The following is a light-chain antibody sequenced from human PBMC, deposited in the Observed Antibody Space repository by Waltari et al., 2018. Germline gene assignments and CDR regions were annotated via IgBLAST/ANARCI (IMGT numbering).Light chain of an antibody. CDR2: EGS. CDR1: SSDVGSYNL. Sequence: HSALTQPASVSGSPGQSITISCTGASSDVGSYNLVSWYQQYPGKAPKLIIYEGSKRPPGVSNRFSGSNAGNTGSLTISGLQVEDEADYYCCSFAGSNTYVLGTGTKVSVL. CDR3: CSFAGSNTYV. J-gene: IGLJ1*01. V-gene: IGLV2-23*01.